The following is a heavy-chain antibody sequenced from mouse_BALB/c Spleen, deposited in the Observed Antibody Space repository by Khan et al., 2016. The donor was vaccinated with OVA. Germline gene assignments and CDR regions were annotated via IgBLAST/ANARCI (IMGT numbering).Heavy chain of an antibody. CDR2: FNPSNGDT. D-gene: IGHD2-1*01. CDR1: GYTFTSFY. J-gene: IGHJ3*01. CDR3: ARSGYGNPFAY. V-gene: IGHV1S81*02. Sequence: QVQLQQPGAELVKPGASVKISCKASGYTFTSFYMYWVKQRPGQGLEWIGGFNPSNGDTHFYEKFKSKATLTVDTSSTTAYMQFSSLTSEDSAVYYWARSGYGNPFAYWDQGTLVTVSA.